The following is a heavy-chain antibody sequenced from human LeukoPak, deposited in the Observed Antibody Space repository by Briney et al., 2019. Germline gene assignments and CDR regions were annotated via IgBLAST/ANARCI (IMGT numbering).Heavy chain of an antibody. D-gene: IGHD3-9*01. Sequence: PGGSLRLSCAASGFTFDDYAMHWVRQAPGKGLEWVSGISWNSGSIGYADSVKGRFTISKDNAKNSLYLQMNSLRAEDTALYYCAKDQHFDWFYNRFDPWGQGTLVTVSS. CDR3: AKDQHFDWFYNRFDP. CDR1: GFTFDDYA. V-gene: IGHV3-9*01. CDR2: ISWNSGSI. J-gene: IGHJ5*02.